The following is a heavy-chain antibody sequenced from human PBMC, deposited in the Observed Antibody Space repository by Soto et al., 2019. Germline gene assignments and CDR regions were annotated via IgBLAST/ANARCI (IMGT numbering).Heavy chain of an antibody. CDR3: SRGLISGYYLYDAFDI. Sequence: PSETLSLTCTGSGGSIRSGDYYWSWIRQPPGKGLEWIGYIYHSGSTYYNPSLKSRVTISVDTSKNQCSLKLSSVTAADTAVYYCSRGLISGYYLYDAFDIWGQGTMVTVSS. D-gene: IGHD3-22*01. CDR2: IYHSGST. V-gene: IGHV4-30-4*02. J-gene: IGHJ3*02. CDR1: GGSIRSGDYY.